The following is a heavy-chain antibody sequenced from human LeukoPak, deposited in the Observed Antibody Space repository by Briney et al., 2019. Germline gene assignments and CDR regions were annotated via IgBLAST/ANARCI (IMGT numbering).Heavy chain of an antibody. CDR3: ASHLIAATGYWFDP. J-gene: IGHJ5*02. Sequence: GGSLRLSCAASGFTFSSYVMRWVREALGKGLEWVSTISDGGDTTYYTDSVKGRFTVSRDNTKNTLYLQMNSLRAEDTAVYYCASHLIAATGYWFDPWGQGTLVTVSS. D-gene: IGHD6-13*01. CDR1: GFTFSSYV. CDR2: ISDGGDTT. V-gene: IGHV3-23*01.